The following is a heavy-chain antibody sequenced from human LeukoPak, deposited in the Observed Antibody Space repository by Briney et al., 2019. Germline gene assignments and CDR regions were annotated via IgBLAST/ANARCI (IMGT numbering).Heavy chain of an antibody. CDR2: ISNRGRT. J-gene: IGHJ3*02. D-gene: IGHD3-22*01. V-gene: IGHV4-39*07. CDR1: DDSMRSDSYY. Sequence: SETLSLTCAVSDDSMRSDSYYWGWTRQSPGKALEWIGSISNRGRTLYNPSLKSRVTISVDTSKNQFSLKLSSVTAADTAVYYCACLTTADAFDIWGQGTMVTVSS. CDR3: ACLTTADAFDI.